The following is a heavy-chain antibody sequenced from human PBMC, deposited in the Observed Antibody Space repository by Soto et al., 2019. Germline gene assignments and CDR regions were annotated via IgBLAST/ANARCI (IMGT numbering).Heavy chain of an antibody. Sequence: PGGSLRLSCAASGFTFHNFALNWVRQAPGKGPEWVSSVSGSGGSTYYADSVKGRFTVSRDNSKNTLFLQMNSLRVEDTAMYYCAKDQPSGYGTAFEVWGQGTMVTVSS. J-gene: IGHJ3*01. CDR2: VSGSGGST. V-gene: IGHV3-23*01. CDR1: GFTFHNFA. CDR3: AKDQPSGYGTAFEV. D-gene: IGHD5-18*01.